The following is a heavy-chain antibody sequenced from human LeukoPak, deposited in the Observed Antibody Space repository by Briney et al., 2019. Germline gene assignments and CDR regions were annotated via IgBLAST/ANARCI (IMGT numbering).Heavy chain of an antibody. CDR3: ARRITISGVGYYMDV. CDR1: GFTFSTYS. CDR2: ISSSSNTI. V-gene: IGHV3-48*01. J-gene: IGHJ6*03. D-gene: IGHD3-3*01. Sequence: GGSLRLSCAASGFTFSTYSMNWVRQAPGKGLEWVSYISSSSNTIYYADSVKGRFTISRGNAWNSLYLQMNSLRAEDTAVYYRARRITISGVGYYMDVWGKGTTVTVSS.